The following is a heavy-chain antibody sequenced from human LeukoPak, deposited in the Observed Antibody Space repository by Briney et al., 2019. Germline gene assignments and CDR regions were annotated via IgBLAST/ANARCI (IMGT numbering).Heavy chain of an antibody. CDR3: ARDRCSSTSCYGGGYFDY. CDR2: IWYDGSNK. J-gene: IGHJ4*02. CDR1: GFTFSSYG. Sequence: TGGSLRLSCAASGFTFSSYGMHWVRQAPGKGLEWVAVIWYDGSNKYYADFVKGRFTISRDNSKNTLYLQMNSLRAEDTAVYYCARDRCSSTSCYGGGYFDYWGQGTLVTVSS. D-gene: IGHD2-2*01. V-gene: IGHV3-33*01.